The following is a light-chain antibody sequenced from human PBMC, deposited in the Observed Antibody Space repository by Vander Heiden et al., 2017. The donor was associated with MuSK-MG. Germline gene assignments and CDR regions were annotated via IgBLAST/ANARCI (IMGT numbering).Light chain of an antibody. CDR3: QQTHSYPCN. V-gene: IGKV1-39*01. J-gene: IGKJ2*02. CDR2: GTS. Sequence: DIQLTQSPSSLSASLGDRVTITCRASQTINNHLNWFQQKPGKAPKAVIFGTSSLRSGVPSRYSGSGFRTDFTLTISKLQPEDFAIYHCQQTHSYPCNFGQGTKLEIK. CDR1: QTINNH.